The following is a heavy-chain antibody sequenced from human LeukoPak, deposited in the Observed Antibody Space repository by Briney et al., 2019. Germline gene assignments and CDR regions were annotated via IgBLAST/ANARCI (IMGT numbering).Heavy chain of an antibody. CDR3: ARMRSGYSTSRNEISDY. D-gene: IGHD2-2*01. CDR2: ISDNGGT. CDR1: GYSISSGYY. J-gene: IGHJ4*02. V-gene: IGHV4-38-2*02. Sequence: SETLSLTCTVSGYSISSGYYWGWIRQPPGKGLEWIGSISDNGGTFRTNYNPSLKSRVTISVDTSQNQFSLKVNSVTAADTAVYYCARMRSGYSTSRNEISDYWGQGTLVTVSS.